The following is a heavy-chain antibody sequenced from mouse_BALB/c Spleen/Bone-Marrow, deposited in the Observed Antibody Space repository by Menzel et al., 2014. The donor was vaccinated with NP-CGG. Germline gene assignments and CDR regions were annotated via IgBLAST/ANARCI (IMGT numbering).Heavy chain of an antibody. Sequence: EVKLLESGGGLVQPGGSLKLSCAASGFDFSRYWMSWVRQAPGKGLEWIGEINPDSSTINYTPPLKDKFIISRDNAKNTLALQMGRVRSEDAGLYYCARCGYYGFLHYWGQGTTLTVSS. CDR1: GFDFSRYW. D-gene: IGHD1-1*01. CDR2: INPDSSTI. CDR3: ARCGYYGFLHY. V-gene: IGHV4-1*02. J-gene: IGHJ2*01.